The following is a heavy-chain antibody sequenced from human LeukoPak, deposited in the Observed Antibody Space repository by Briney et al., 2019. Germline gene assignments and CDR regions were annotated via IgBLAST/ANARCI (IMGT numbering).Heavy chain of an antibody. V-gene: IGHV3-48*01. D-gene: IGHD1-26*01. CDR2: ISSSSSTI. CDR3: ARRWELQY. J-gene: IGHJ4*02. CDR1: GFTFSSYS. Sequence: GGSLRLSCAASGFTFSSYSMNWVRQAPGKGLEWVSYISSSSSTIYYADSVKGRFTISRDNAKSSLYLQMNRLRAEDTAVYYCARRWELQYWGQGTLVTVSS.